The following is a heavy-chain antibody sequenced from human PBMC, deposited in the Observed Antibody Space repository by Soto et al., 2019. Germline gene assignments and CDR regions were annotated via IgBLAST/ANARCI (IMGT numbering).Heavy chain of an antibody. V-gene: IGHV6-1*01. Sequence: SRTLSPTRVLSLDTPTGNTAGSNWGSQSPSRGLEMLGRTDYRSKWYYENAESVKGRTTTNPNTSRNQSPLQLNSLSPNDTAVYYCASVMLVRGAYSVDVWGQGTTVTVSS. J-gene: IGHJ6*02. D-gene: IGHD4-4*01. CDR3: ASVMLVRGAYSVDV. CDR2: TDYRSKWYY. CDR1: LDTPTGNTAG.